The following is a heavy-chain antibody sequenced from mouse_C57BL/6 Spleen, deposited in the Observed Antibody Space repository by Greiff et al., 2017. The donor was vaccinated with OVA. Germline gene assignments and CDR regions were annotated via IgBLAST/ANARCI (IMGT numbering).Heavy chain of an antibody. CDR3: ARHWMDY. V-gene: IGHV5-12*01. J-gene: IGHJ4*01. CDR1: GFTFSDYY. Sequence: EVKLMESGGGLVQPGGSLKLSCAASGFTFSDYYMYWVRQTPEKRLEWVAYISNGGGSTYYPDTVKGRFTISRDNAKNTLYLQMSRLKSEDTAMYYCARHWMDYWGQGTSVTVSS. CDR2: ISNGGGST.